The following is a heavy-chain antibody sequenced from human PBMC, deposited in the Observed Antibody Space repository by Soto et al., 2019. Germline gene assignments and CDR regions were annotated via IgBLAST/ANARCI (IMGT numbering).Heavy chain of an antibody. CDR2: IYYSGST. D-gene: IGHD2-2*01. J-gene: IGHJ3*02. CDR3: AIERGYCSSTSCYGTNDAFDI. CDR1: GGSISSGDYY. Sequence: SETLSLTCTVSGGSISSGDYYWSWIRQPPGKGLEWIGYIYYSGSTYYNPSLKSRVTISVDTSKNQFSLKLSSVTAADTAVYYCAIERGYCSSTSCYGTNDAFDIWGQGTMVTVSS. V-gene: IGHV4-30-4*01.